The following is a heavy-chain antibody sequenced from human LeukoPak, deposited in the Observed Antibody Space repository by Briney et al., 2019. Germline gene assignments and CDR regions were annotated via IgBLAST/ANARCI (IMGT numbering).Heavy chain of an antibody. V-gene: IGHV4-61*02. Sequence: SQTLSLTCTVSGGSISSGSYFWSWIRQPAGKGLEWIGRIYTSGSTNYNPSLKSRVTISVDTSKNQFSLKLSSVTAADTAVYYCARLGRGVWFGELWDWFDPWGQGTLVTVSS. CDR3: ARLGRGVWFGELWDWFDP. J-gene: IGHJ5*02. CDR1: GGSISSGSYF. D-gene: IGHD3-10*01. CDR2: IYTSGST.